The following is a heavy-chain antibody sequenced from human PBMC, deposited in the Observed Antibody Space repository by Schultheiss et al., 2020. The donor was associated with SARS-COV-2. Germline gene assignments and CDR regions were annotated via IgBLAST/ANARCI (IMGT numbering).Heavy chain of an antibody. CDR3: AREGGQQQLAGLDY. J-gene: IGHJ4*02. V-gene: IGHV4-30-4*01. D-gene: IGHD6-13*01. Sequence: SETLSLTCTVSGGSISSGDYYWSWIRQPPGKGLEWIGYIYYSGSTYYNPSLKSRVTISVDTSKNQFSLKLSSVTAADTAVYYCAREGGQQQLAGLDYWGQGTLVTVSS. CDR2: IYYSGST. CDR1: GGSISSGDYY.